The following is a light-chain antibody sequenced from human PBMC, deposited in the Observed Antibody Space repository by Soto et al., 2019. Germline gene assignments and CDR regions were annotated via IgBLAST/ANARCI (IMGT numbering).Light chain of an antibody. Sequence: QSVLPQTPSASGSPGQSVTISCTGSSDDIGGYDYVSWYQHHPGRTPKLIIYEVNKRPSGVPDRFSGSKSGNTASLTVSGLQAEDEADYYCQSYDSRLSGSRVFGSGTKVTVL. CDR2: EVN. CDR1: SDDIGGYDY. CDR3: QSYDSRLSGSRV. V-gene: IGLV2-8*01. J-gene: IGLJ1*01.